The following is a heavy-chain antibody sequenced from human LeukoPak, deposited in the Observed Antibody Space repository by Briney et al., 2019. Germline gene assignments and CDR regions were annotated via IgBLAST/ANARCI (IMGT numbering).Heavy chain of an antibody. CDR1: GGSISSYY. J-gene: IGHJ4*02. D-gene: IGHD3-9*01. Sequence: KPSETLSLTCTVSGGSISSYYWSWIRQPAGKGLEWIGRIYTSGSTNYNPSLKSRVTISVDTSKNQFSLKLSSVTAADTAVYYCAREMVQDYDILTGYRGYFDYWGQGTLVTVSS. V-gene: IGHV4-4*07. CDR3: AREMVQDYDILTGYRGYFDY. CDR2: IYTSGST.